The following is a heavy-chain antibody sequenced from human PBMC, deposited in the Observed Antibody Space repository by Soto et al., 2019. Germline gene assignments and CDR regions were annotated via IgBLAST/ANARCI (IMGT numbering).Heavy chain of an antibody. V-gene: IGHV4-34*01. Sequence: PSETLSLTCAVYGGCFSGDYWSWIRQQPGKGLEWMGEINNSGSTNYNPSLKSRVTISVDTSTNQFSLKLSSVPAADTAVYYCARGRLGFFDYWGQGTLVTVSS. CDR3: ARGRLGFFDY. D-gene: IGHD3-9*01. J-gene: IGHJ4*02. CDR1: GGCFSGDY. CDR2: INNSGST.